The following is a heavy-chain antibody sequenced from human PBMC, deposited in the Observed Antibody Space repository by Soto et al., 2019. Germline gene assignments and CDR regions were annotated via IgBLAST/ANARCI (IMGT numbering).Heavy chain of an antibody. CDR2: IYYNGST. V-gene: IGHV4-31*03. Sequence: SETLSLTCTVSGASISIGGYFWSWIRQHPGKGLEWIGHIYYNGSTYYNPSLKSRLTISVDTSKNEFSLRLTSVTAADTAVYFCATDEYFGSEIDFYYYAMDVWGQGTTVTVSS. J-gene: IGHJ6*02. D-gene: IGHD3-10*01. CDR3: ATDEYFGSEIDFYYYAMDV. CDR1: GASISIGGYF.